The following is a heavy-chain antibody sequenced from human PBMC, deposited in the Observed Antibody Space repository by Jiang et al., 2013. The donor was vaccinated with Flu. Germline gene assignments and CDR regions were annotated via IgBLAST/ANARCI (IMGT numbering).Heavy chain of an antibody. CDR1: GLTFSIHA. J-gene: IGHJ3*01. CDR3: AKGRLIRAFNV. CDR2: INGAGDGT. D-gene: IGHD2-8*01. Sequence: GLVQPGGSLRVSCVVSGLTFSIHAMSWVRQAPGKGLEWVSAINGAGDGTYYADSVKGRFTISRDNSKNTLYLQMSSLRAEDTAVYFCAKGRLIRAFNVWGQGTMVTVSS. V-gene: IGHV3-23*01.